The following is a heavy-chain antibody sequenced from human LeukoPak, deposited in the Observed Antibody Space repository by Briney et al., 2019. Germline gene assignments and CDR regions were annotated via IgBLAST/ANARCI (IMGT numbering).Heavy chain of an antibody. CDR1: GYTFTSYG. Sequence: ASVKVSCKASGYTFTSYGISWVRQAPGQGLEWMGWISAYNGNTNYAQKLQGRVTMTTDTSTSTAYMELRSLRSDDTAVYYCARVVTMIVQYYYYYGMDVWGQGTTVTVSS. J-gene: IGHJ6*02. CDR3: ARVVTMIVQYYYYYGMDV. D-gene: IGHD3-22*01. V-gene: IGHV1-18*01. CDR2: ISAYNGNT.